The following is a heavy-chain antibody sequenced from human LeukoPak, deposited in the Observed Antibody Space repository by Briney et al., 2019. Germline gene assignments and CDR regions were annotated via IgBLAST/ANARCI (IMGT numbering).Heavy chain of an antibody. J-gene: IGHJ3*02. CDR1: GFTFSSYS. CDR2: ISSSSSYI. V-gene: IGHV3-21*01. Sequence: PGGSLRLSCAASGFTFSSYSMNWVRQAPGKGLEWVSSISSSSSYIYYADSVKGRFTISRDNAKNSLYPQMNSLRAEDTAVYYCARASYGDYVHAFDIWGQGTMVTVSS. D-gene: IGHD4-17*01. CDR3: ARASYGDYVHAFDI.